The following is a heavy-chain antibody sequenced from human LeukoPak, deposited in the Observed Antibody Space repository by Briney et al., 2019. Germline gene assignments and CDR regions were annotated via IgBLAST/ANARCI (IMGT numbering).Heavy chain of an antibody. J-gene: IGHJ4*02. CDR3: ASSLGSEGYYDSSGRKPPLDY. D-gene: IGHD3-22*01. V-gene: IGHV1-69*13. CDR2: IIPISGTA. Sequence: ASVKFSCKASGGTFSSYAISWARQAPGQGLEWMGGIIPISGTANYAQKFQGRVTITADESTSTAYMELSSLRSEDTAVYYCASSLGSEGYYDSSGRKPPLDYWGQGTLVTVSS. CDR1: GGTFSSYA.